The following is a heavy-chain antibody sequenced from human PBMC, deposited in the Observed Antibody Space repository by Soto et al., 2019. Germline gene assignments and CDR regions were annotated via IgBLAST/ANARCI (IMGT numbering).Heavy chain of an antibody. V-gene: IGHV1-2*04. CDR3: ARGYDFWSGYKSPYFDY. D-gene: IGHD3-3*01. Sequence: ASVKVSCKASGYTFTGYYMHWVRQAPGQGLEWMGWINPNSGGTNYAQKFQGWVTMTRDTSISTAYMELSRLRSDDTAVYYCARGYDFWSGYKSPYFDYWGQATLVTVSS. CDR2: INPNSGGT. J-gene: IGHJ4*02. CDR1: GYTFTGYY.